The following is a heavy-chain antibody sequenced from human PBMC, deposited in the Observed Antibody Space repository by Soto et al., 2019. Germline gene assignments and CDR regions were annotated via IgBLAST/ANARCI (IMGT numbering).Heavy chain of an antibody. J-gene: IGHJ4*02. CDR2: INHSGST. V-gene: IGHV4-34*01. D-gene: IGHD6-13*01. Sequence: PSEALCLTCSVYGGSFSGYDWSWIRQRPGKGLEWIGEINHSGSTNYNPSLTSRVTISVDTSKNQFSLKLSSVTAADTAVYYCARVRGTAGKRYFDYWGPGTLVTVSS. CDR3: ARVRGTAGKRYFDY. CDR1: GGSFSGYD.